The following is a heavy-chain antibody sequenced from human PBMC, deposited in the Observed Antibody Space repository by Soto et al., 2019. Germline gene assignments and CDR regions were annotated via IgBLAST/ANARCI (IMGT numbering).Heavy chain of an antibody. CDR3: ARDTDYYDSSGFGY. V-gene: IGHV1-18*01. J-gene: IGHJ4*02. D-gene: IGHD3-22*01. CDR2: ISAYNGNT. Sequence: GASVKVSCKASGYTFTSYGISWVRQAPGQGLEWMGWISAYNGNTNYAQKLQGRVTMTTDTSTSTAYMELRSLRSDDTAVYYCARDTDYYDSSGFGYWGQGTLVTVYS. CDR1: GYTFTSYG.